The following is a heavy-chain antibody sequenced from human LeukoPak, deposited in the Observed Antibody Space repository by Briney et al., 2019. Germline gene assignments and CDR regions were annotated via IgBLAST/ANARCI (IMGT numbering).Heavy chain of an antibody. V-gene: IGHV3-23*01. J-gene: IGHJ3*02. CDR1: GFTFSSYA. D-gene: IGHD3-3*01. CDR2: ISGSGDNT. CDR3: ARDRGNFWSGYYTGQAFDI. Sequence: GGSLRLSCAASGFTFSSYAMSWVRQAPGKGLEWVSGISGSGDNTYYADSVKGRFTISRDNSKNTLYLQMNSLRAEDTAVYYCARDRGNFWSGYYTGQAFDIWGQGTMVTVSS.